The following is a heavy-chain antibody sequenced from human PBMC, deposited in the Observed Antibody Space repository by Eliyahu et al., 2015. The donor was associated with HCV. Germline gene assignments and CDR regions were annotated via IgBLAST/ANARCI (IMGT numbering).Heavy chain of an antibody. CDR2: IXNTTYGGTT. Sequence: EVQLVESGGGLVKPGGSLRXSXXTSGFTFTKAWXSWVRQAPGKGLGXFGRIXNTTYGGTTDYAAPVKGRFTISRDDSKNTVYLQMNSLKIEDTAVYYCTTLRHWGQGTLVTVSS. CDR3: TTLRH. CDR1: GFTFTKAW. J-gene: IGHJ4*02. V-gene: IGHV3-15*01.